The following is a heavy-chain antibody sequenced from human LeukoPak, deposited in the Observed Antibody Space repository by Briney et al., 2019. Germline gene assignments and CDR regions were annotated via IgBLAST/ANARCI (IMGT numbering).Heavy chain of an antibody. CDR3: AKGRYSSSWYGEFDY. CDR1: GYTFTDYD. CDR2: MNPKSGDS. Sequence: ASVKVSCKASGYTFTDYDINWVRQATGQGLEWMGWMNPKSGDSGSAQKFQGRVTMTRTTSISTAYMELSSLTSDDTAVYYCAKGRYSSSWYGEFDYWGQGTLVTVSS. V-gene: IGHV1-8*01. D-gene: IGHD6-13*01. J-gene: IGHJ4*02.